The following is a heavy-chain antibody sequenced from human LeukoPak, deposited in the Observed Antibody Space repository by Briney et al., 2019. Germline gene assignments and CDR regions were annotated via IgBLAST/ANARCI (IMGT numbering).Heavy chain of an antibody. CDR1: GGSISSYY. CDR2: IYYSGST. V-gene: IGHV4-59*01. CDR3: ARGAHYYDSSGYLMPLNY. J-gene: IGHJ4*02. D-gene: IGHD3-22*01. Sequence: SETLSLTCAVSGGSISSYYWSWIRQPPGKGLEWIGYIYYSGSTNCNPSLKSRVTISVDTSKNQFSLKLSSVTAADTAVYYCARGAHYYDSSGYLMPLNYWGQGTLVTVSS.